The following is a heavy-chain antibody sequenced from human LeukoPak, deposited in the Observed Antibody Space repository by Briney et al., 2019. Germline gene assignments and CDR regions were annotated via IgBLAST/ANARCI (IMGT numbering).Heavy chain of an antibody. CDR3: ARADMALVPVFDY. CDR2: ISNTAKTL. CDR1: GFTFRSYE. Sequence: GGSLRLSCAASGFTFRSYEMTWVRQAPGKGLEWVSYISNTAKTLYYADSVKGRFTISRGNAKNSVYLQMNSLRAEDTVVYYCARADMALVPVFDYWGQGTLVTVSS. D-gene: IGHD5-24*01. V-gene: IGHV3-48*03. J-gene: IGHJ4*02.